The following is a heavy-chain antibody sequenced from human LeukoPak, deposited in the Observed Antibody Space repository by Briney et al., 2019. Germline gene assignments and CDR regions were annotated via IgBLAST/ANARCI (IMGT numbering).Heavy chain of an antibody. J-gene: IGHJ5*02. CDR1: DYTFTSYG. V-gene: IGHV1-18*01. Sequence: ASVKVSCKAYDYTFTSYGISWVRQDPGEGLEWMGWISAYNGNTNYAQKLQGRVTMTTDTSTSTAYMELRSLRSDDTAVYYCARLGENYYGSGSYFNWFDPWGQGTLVTVSS. CDR3: ARLGENYYGSGSYFNWFDP. CDR2: ISAYNGNT. D-gene: IGHD3-10*01.